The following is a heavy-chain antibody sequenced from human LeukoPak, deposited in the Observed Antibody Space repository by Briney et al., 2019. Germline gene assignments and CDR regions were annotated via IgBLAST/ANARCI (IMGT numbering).Heavy chain of an antibody. Sequence: GGSLRLSCAASGFTFSSYAMHWVRQAPGKGLEYVSAISSNGGSTYYANSVKGRFTISRDNSKNTLYLQMGSLRAEDTAVYYCATVVLRFLEGPPGYFQHWGQGTLVTVSS. J-gene: IGHJ1*01. D-gene: IGHD3-3*01. CDR3: ATVVLRFLEGPPGYFQH. CDR1: GFTFSSYA. V-gene: IGHV3-64*01. CDR2: ISSNGGST.